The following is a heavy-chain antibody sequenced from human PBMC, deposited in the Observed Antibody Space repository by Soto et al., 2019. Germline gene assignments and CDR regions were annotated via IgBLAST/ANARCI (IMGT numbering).Heavy chain of an antibody. CDR3: ARGSSPVDFDY. CDR2: INSYNGNT. CDR1: GYTFINYG. V-gene: IGHV1-18*01. J-gene: IGHJ4*02. Sequence: QVQLVQSGGEVKKPGASVKVSCKASGYTFINYGVNWVRQAPGQGLEWMGWINSYNGNTNYAQRLEGRVTLTTDTSTRTAYMELRGLTSDDTAVYYCARGSSPVDFDYWGQGTLVTVSS. D-gene: IGHD6-13*01.